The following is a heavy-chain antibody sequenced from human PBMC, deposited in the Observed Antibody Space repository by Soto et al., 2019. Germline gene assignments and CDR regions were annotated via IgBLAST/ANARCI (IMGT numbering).Heavy chain of an antibody. CDR2: ISSSSSTI. J-gene: IGHJ5*02. D-gene: IGHD3-16*02. Sequence: EVQLVESGGGLVQPGGSLRLSCAASGFTFSSYSMNWVRQAPGKGLEWVSYISSSSSTIYYADSVKGRFTISRDNAKYSLYLQVESLRDENTAVYYCARGEGDYVCGSYRTYNLFGPWGQGTLVTVSS. CDR3: ARGEGDYVCGSYRTYNLFGP. V-gene: IGHV3-48*02. CDR1: GFTFSSYS.